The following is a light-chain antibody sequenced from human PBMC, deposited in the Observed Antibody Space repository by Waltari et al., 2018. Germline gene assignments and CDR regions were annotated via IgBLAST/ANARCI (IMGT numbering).Light chain of an antibody. CDR1: SRDVGPYNL. Sequence: QSALTQPASVSGSPGQSISIPCIGTSRDVGPYNLFSWYQHHPDKAPKLIVFEASKRPSGVSNRFSGSKAANTASLIISGLQADDEADYYCCSYAGSGSWVFGGGTKVTVI. J-gene: IGLJ3*02. CDR3: CSYAGSGSWV. CDR2: EAS. V-gene: IGLV2-23*01.